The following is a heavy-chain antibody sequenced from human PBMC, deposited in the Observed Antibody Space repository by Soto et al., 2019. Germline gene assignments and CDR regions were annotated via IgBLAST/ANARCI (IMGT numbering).Heavy chain of an antibody. V-gene: IGHV4-59*01. CDR2: IYYSGST. J-gene: IGHJ4*02. CDR1: GGSISSYY. CDR3: ARGSSGWYLDY. Sequence: SETLSLTVTVSGGSISSYYWSWIRQPPGKGLEWIGYIYYSGSTNYNPSLKSRVTISVDTSKNQFSLKLSSVTAADTAVYYCARGSSGWYLDYWGQGTLVTVSS. D-gene: IGHD6-19*01.